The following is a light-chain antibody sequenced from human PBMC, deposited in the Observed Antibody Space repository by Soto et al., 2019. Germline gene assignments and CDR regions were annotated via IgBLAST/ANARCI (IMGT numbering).Light chain of an antibody. J-gene: IGKJ5*01. Sequence: LTQSPGNLSLSPGERATLSCKASQTINRIYVAWYQQKPGQAPRFLIYRTSDRANGIPGRFSGSGSGTDFTLTISRLEPEDFAIYYCQQYGSSPITFGQGTRLEIK. CDR2: RTS. CDR1: QTINRIY. CDR3: QQYGSSPIT. V-gene: IGKV3-20*01.